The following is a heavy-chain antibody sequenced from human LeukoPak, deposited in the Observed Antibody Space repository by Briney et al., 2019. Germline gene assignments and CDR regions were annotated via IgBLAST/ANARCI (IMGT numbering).Heavy chain of an antibody. Sequence: ASVKVSCKASGGTFSSYAISWVRQAPGQGLEWMGGIIPIFGTANYAQKFQGRVTITADKSTSTAYMELSSLRSEDTAVYYCARVGKKPYYFDYWGQGTLVTVSS. CDR1: GGTFSSYA. V-gene: IGHV1-69*06. D-gene: IGHD7-27*01. CDR2: IIPIFGTA. J-gene: IGHJ4*02. CDR3: ARVGKKPYYFDY.